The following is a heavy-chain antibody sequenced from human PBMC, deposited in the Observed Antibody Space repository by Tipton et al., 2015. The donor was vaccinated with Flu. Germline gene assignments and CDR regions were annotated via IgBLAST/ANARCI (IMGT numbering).Heavy chain of an antibody. Sequence: SLRLSCVASGFNFRSYAMHWVRQAPGKGLEWVAGISYDSSNKFYTDSVKGRLTISRDNSENSVHLQMNSLRSDDSARYFCARETDGGAIDSWGQGTHVSVS. D-gene: IGHD3-16*01. CDR3: ARETDGGAIDS. CDR2: ISYDSSNK. CDR1: GFNFRSYA. J-gene: IGHJ1*01. V-gene: IGHV3-30-3*01.